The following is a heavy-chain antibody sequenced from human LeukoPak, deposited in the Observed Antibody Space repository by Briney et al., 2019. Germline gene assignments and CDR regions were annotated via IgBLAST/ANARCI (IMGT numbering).Heavy chain of an antibody. J-gene: IGHJ4*02. CDR2: IYYSGST. V-gene: IGHV4-39*07. CDR3: AREDIAVAGKDY. D-gene: IGHD6-19*01. CDR1: GGSISSSSYY. Sequence: SETLSLTCTVSGGSISSSSYYWGWIRQPPGKGLEWIGSIYYSGSTYYNPSLKSRVTISVDTSKNQFSLKLSSVTAADTAVYYCAREDIAVAGKDYWGQGTLVTVSS.